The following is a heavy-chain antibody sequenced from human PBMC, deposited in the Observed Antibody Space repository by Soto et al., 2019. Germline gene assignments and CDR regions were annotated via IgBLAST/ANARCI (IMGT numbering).Heavy chain of an antibody. CDR1: GFTLANYG. D-gene: IGHD3-22*01. J-gene: IGHJ4*02. Sequence: PGGSLGLSCAATGFTLANYGMSWVRQAQGKGLEWVSAFGGSGDTTYYADAVKGRFTISRDYSKNTLYLQMNSLRAEDTAIYYCAKHQNALVLEPLFDFWGRGTLVTVSS. CDR3: AKHQNALVLEPLFDF. CDR2: FGGSGDTT. V-gene: IGHV3-23*01.